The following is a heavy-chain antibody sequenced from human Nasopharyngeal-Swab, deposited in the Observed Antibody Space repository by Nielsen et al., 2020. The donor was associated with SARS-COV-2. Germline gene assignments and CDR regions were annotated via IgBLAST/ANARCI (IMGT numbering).Heavy chain of an antibody. Sequence: LSLTCAASGFTFSSYGMHWVRQAPGKGLEWVAVIWYDGSNKYYADSVKGRFTISRDNSKNTLYLQMNSLRAEDTAVYYCAKICGGSGGSCSLDYWGQGTLVTVSS. CDR1: GFTFSSYG. V-gene: IGHV3-33*06. CDR3: AKICGGSGGSCSLDY. CDR2: IWYDGSNK. J-gene: IGHJ4*02. D-gene: IGHD2-15*01.